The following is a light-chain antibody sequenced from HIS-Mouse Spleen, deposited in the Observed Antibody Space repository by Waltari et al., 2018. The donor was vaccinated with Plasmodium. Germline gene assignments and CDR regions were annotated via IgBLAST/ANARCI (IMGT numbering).Light chain of an antibody. CDR2: DAS. CDR1: QSVSSY. V-gene: IGKV3-11*01. CDR3: QQRSNWPPT. J-gene: IGKJ5*01. Sequence: EIVLTQSPATLSLSPGERATLSCRASQSVSSYLAWYQQKPGQAPRLRVYDASNRATGIPARCSGSGSGTDFTLTSSSLEPEDFAVYYCQQRSNWPPTFGQGTRLEIK.